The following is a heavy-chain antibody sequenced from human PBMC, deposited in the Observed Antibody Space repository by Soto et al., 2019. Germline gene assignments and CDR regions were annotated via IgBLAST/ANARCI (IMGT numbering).Heavy chain of an antibody. J-gene: IGHJ4*02. V-gene: IGHV4-31*03. Sequence: QVQLQESGPGLVKPSQTLSLTCTVSGCSISSGGYYWSWIRQHPGKGLEWIGYIDYSGSTYDNQSRKSRVTISVDTSKNQFALKRSSVTAADTALYYCARGFYGSGGNDYWGQGTLVTVSS. CDR3: ARGFYGSGGNDY. CDR1: GCSISSGGYY. D-gene: IGHD3-10*01. CDR2: IDYSGST.